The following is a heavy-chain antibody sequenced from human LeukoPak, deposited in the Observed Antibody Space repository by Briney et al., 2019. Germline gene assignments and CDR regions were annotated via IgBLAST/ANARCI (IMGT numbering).Heavy chain of an antibody. J-gene: IGHJ6*02. V-gene: IGHV1-69*13. D-gene: IGHD4-17*01. Sequence: GASVKVSFTASGGTFSSYAISWVRQAPGQGLEWMGGIIPIFGTANYAQKFQGRVTITADESTSTAYMELSSLRSEDTAVYYCARGHGDYSGVYYGMDVWGQGTTVTVSS. CDR1: GGTFSSYA. CDR2: IIPIFGTA. CDR3: ARGHGDYSGVYYGMDV.